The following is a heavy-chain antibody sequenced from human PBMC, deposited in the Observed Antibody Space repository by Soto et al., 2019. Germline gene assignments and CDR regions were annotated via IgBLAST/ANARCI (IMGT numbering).Heavy chain of an antibody. CDR3: ARTAFYYDSNGYFFDY. Sequence: QVQLVESGGGVVQPGRSLRLSCAASGFTFSNCGMHWVRQAPGKGLEWVAVIWYDGSNKYYADSVKGRFTISRDNSKNTLYLQMNSLRAEDTAVYYCARTAFYYDSNGYFFDYWGQGTLVTVSS. V-gene: IGHV3-33*01. CDR1: GFTFSNCG. J-gene: IGHJ4*02. D-gene: IGHD3-22*01. CDR2: IWYDGSNK.